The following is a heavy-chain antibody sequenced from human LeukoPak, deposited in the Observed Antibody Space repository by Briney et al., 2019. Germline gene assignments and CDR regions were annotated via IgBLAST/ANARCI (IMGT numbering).Heavy chain of an antibody. V-gene: IGHV1-69*13. Sequence: WASVKVSCKASGGTFSSYAISWVRQAPGQGLEWMGGIIPIFGTANYAQKFQGRVTITADESTSTAYMELSSLRSEDTAVYYCAKDRVVYGPLSGHNWFDPWGQGTLVTVSS. CDR1: GGTFSSYA. D-gene: IGHD3-3*01. CDR3: AKDRVVYGPLSGHNWFDP. CDR2: IIPIFGTA. J-gene: IGHJ5*02.